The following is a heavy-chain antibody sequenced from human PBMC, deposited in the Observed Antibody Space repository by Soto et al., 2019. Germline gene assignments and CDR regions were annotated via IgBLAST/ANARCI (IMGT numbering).Heavy chain of an antibody. J-gene: IGHJ4*02. V-gene: IGHV4-39*01. Sequence: QRQLQESGPGLVKPSETLSLTCTVSGGSISSSSYYWGWIRQPPGKGLEWIGSIYYSGSTYYNPSLKSRVTISVDTSKNQFSLKLSSVTAADPAVYYCARHSYSGYDYQYWGQGTLVTVSS. D-gene: IGHD5-12*01. CDR2: IYYSGST. CDR1: GGSISSSSYY. CDR3: ARHSYSGYDYQY.